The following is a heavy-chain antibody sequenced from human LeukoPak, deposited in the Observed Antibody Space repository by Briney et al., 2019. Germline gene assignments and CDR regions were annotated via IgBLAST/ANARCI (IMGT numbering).Heavy chain of an antibody. CDR1: GYTFTSYG. V-gene: IGHV1-18*01. Sequence: GASVNVSCKASGYTFTSYGISWVRQAPGQGLEWMGWISAYNGNTNYAQKLQGRVTMTTDTSTSTAYMELRSLRSDDTAVYYCARGTPYYYDSSGYYSNWGQGTLVTVSS. CDR2: ISAYNGNT. CDR3: ARGTPYYYDSSGYYSN. D-gene: IGHD3-22*01. J-gene: IGHJ4*02.